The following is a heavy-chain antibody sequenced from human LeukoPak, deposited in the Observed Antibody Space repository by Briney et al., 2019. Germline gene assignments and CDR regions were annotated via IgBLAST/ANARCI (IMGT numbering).Heavy chain of an antibody. V-gene: IGHV1-8*01. CDR1: GYTFTSYD. CDR3: ARERGSSSSFDY. D-gene: IGHD6-6*01. CDR2: MNPNSGNI. Sequence: ASVKVSCKASGYTFTSYDINWVRQATGQGLEWMGWMNPNSGNIGYAQKFQGRVTMTRNTSISTAYMELSSLRSKDTAVYYCARERGSSSSFDYWGRGTLVTVSS. J-gene: IGHJ4*02.